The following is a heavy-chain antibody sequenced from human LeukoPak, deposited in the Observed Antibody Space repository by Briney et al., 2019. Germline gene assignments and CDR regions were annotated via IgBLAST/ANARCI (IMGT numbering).Heavy chain of an antibody. CDR3: AGTEEGPFDY. Sequence: GGSLRLSCAASGFTFSSYGMHWVRQAPGKGLEWVAVISYDGSNKYYADSVKGRFTISRDNSKNTLYLQMNSLRAEDTAVYYCAGTEEGPFDYWGQGTLVTVSS. J-gene: IGHJ4*02. D-gene: IGHD1-1*01. CDR1: GFTFSSYG. V-gene: IGHV3-30*03. CDR2: ISYDGSNK.